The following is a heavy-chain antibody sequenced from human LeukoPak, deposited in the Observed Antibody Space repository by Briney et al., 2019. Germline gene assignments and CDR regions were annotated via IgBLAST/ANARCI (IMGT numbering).Heavy chain of an antibody. D-gene: IGHD3-10*01. J-gene: IGHJ6*02. CDR3: ARDRVTMVRGVIMQYYYYGMDV. Sequence: ASVKVSCKASGYTFTGYYMHWVRQAPGQGLEWMGWINPNSGGTNYAQKFQGRVTMTRDTSISTAYMELSRLRSGDTAVYYCARDRVTMVRGVIMQYYYYGMDVWGQGTTVTVSS. CDR2: INPNSGGT. CDR1: GYTFTGYY. V-gene: IGHV1-2*02.